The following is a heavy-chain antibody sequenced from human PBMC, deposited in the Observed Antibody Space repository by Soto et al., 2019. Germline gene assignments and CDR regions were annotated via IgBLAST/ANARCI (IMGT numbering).Heavy chain of an antibody. J-gene: IGHJ5*02. V-gene: IGHV4-34*01. CDR1: GGSFSGYY. Sequence: LSLTCAVYGGSFSGYYWSWIRQPPGKGLEWIGEINHSGSTNYNPSLKSRVTISVDTSKNQFSLKLSSVTAADTAVYYCARGGQQWLATRWFDPWGQGHLVIVSS. D-gene: IGHD6-19*01. CDR2: INHSGST. CDR3: ARGGQQWLATRWFDP.